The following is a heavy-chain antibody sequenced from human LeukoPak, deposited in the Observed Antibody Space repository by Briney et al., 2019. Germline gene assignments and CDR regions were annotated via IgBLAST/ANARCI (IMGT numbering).Heavy chain of an antibody. Sequence: SETLSLTCTVSGGSISSSSYYWGWIRQPPGKGLEWIGSIYSSGSTYYNPSLKSRVTISVDPSKNQFSLKLSSVTAADTAVYYCARYVVYGSGKYYFAYWGQGTLVTVSS. D-gene: IGHD3-10*01. CDR3: ARYVVYGSGKYYFAY. CDR1: GGSISSSSYY. CDR2: IYSSGST. V-gene: IGHV4-39*01. J-gene: IGHJ4*02.